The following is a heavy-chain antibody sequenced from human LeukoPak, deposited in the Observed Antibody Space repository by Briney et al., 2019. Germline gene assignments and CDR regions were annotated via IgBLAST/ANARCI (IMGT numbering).Heavy chain of an antibody. D-gene: IGHD3-22*01. Sequence: SVKVSCKASGYTFTSYGFSWVRQAPGQGLEWMGGIIPIFGTANYAQKFQGRVAITADESTSTAYMELSSLRSEDTAVYYCAVGYYDSSGSGDYWGQGTLVTVSS. CDR1: GYTFTSYG. J-gene: IGHJ4*02. V-gene: IGHV1-69*13. CDR3: AVGYYDSSGSGDY. CDR2: IIPIFGTA.